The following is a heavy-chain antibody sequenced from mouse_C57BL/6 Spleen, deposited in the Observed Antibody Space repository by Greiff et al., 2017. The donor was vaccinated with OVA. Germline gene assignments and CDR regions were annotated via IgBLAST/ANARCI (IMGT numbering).Heavy chain of an antibody. CDR1: GYTFTSYG. CDR2: IYPRSGNT. D-gene: IGHD3-2*02. CDR3: ARERGDSSGYVLYFDY. Sequence: QVQLKESGAELARPGASVKLSCKASGYTFTSYGISWVKQRTGQGLEWIGEIYPRSGNTYYNEKFKGKATLTADKSSSTAYMALRSLTSEDSAVYFCARERGDSSGYVLYFDYWGQGTTLTVSS. V-gene: IGHV1-81*01. J-gene: IGHJ2*01.